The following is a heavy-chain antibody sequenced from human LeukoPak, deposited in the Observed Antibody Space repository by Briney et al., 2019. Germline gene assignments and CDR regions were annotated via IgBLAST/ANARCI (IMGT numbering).Heavy chain of an antibody. D-gene: IGHD3-10*01. J-gene: IGHJ4*02. CDR2: INPNSGGT. CDR3: ARDSRFGEYHFDY. V-gene: IGHV1-2*02. CDR1: GYTFTGYY. Sequence: RASVKVSCKASGYTFTGYYMHWVRQAPGQGLEWMGWINPNSGGTNYAQKFQGRVTMTRDTSISTAYMELSRLRSDDTAVYYCARDSRFGEYHFDYWGQGTLVTVSS.